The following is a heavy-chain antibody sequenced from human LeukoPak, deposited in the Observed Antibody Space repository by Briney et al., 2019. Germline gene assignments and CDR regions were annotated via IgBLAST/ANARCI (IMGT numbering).Heavy chain of an antibody. J-gene: IGHJ4*02. Sequence: ASVKVSCKASGYTFTGYYMHWVRQAPGQGLEWMGWINPNSGGTNYARKFQGRVTMTRDTSISTAYMELSRLRSDDTAVYYCARDSLDYYDSSGYFGYWGQGTLVTVSS. CDR1: GYTFTGYY. D-gene: IGHD3-22*01. CDR3: ARDSLDYYDSSGYFGY. CDR2: INPNSGGT. V-gene: IGHV1-2*02.